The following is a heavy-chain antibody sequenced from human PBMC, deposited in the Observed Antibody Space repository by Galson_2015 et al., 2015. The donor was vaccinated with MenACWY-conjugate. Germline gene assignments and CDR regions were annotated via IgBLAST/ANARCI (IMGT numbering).Heavy chain of an antibody. V-gene: IGHV1-18*04. CDR2: ISAYNGNT. D-gene: IGHD5-18*01. Sequence: SVKVSCKASGYTFTSYGISWVRQAPGQGLEWMGWISAYNGNTNYAQKLQGRVTMTTDTSTSTAYMEVRSLRSDDTAVYYCARDHQSNTVMDYCGQGTLVTVSS. CDR1: GYTFTSYG. J-gene: IGHJ4*02. CDR3: ARDHQSNTVMDY.